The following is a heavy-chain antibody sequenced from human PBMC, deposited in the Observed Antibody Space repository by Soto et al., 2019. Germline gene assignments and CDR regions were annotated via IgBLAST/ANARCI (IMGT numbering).Heavy chain of an antibody. CDR3: ARDNDDYDSSGYYSGAYYYGMDV. V-gene: IGHV1-24*01. J-gene: IGHJ6*02. CDR2: FDPEDGET. CDR1: GYTLTELS. D-gene: IGHD3-22*01. Sequence: ASVKVSCKVSGYTLTELSMHWVRQAPGKGLEWMGGFDPEDGETIYAQKFQGRVTMTEDTSTDTAYMELSSLRSEDTAVYYCARDNDDYDSSGYYSGAYYYGMDVWGQGTTVTVSS.